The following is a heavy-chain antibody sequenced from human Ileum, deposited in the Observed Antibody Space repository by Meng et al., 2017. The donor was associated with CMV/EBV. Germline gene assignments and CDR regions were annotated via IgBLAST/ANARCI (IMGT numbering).Heavy chain of an antibody. CDR1: GFSLSTTGVG. V-gene: IGHV2-5*02. J-gene: IGHJ4*01. CDR2: IYCDDDK. Sequence: QLPLQESGPTLVKPTTTPTLTWTFSGFSLSTTGVGVGWIRQHPGKALEWLALIYCDDDKRYSPSLKSRLTITKDTSKNQVVLTMTNMDPVDTATYYCARNYYDSGPFQYWGQGTLVTVSS. CDR3: ARNYYDSGPFQY. D-gene: IGHD3-22*01.